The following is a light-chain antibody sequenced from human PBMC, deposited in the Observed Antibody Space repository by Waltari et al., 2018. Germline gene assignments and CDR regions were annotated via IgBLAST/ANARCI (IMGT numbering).Light chain of an antibody. CDR1: SSDVGGYNY. CDR2: DVS. CDR3: CSYAGSYTGV. V-gene: IGLV2-11*01. Sequence: QSALTQPRSVSGSPGQSVTISCPGPSSDVGGYNYVSWYQQHPGKAPKLMIYDVSKRPSGVPDRFSGSKAGNTASLTISGLQADDEASYYCCSYAGSYTGVFGTGSKVTVL. J-gene: IGLJ1*01.